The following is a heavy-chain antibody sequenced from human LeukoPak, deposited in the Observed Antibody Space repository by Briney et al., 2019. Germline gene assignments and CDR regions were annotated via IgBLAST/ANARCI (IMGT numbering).Heavy chain of an antibody. CDR1: GFTFSSFE. Sequence: PGGSLRLSCAASGFTFSSFEMNWVRQPPGKGLEWIGEINHSGSTNYNPSLKSRVTISVDTSKNQFSLKLSSVTAADTAVYYCARGSPLGINWFDPWGQGTLVTVSS. CDR2: INHSGST. D-gene: IGHD7-27*01. J-gene: IGHJ5*02. CDR3: ARGSPLGINWFDP. V-gene: IGHV4-34*01.